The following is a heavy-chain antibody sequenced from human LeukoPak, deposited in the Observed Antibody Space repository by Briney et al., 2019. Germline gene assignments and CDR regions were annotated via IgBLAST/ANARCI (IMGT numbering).Heavy chain of an antibody. Sequence: ETLSLTGTVSGGSISSSSYYWGWIRQPPGKGLEWIGSIYYSGSTYYNPSLKSRVTISVDTSKNQFSLKLGSVTAADTAVYYCARDQEGTTVTKRYYYYYMDVWGKGTTVTVSS. D-gene: IGHD4-17*01. CDR3: ARDQEGTTVTKRYYYYYMDV. CDR1: GGSISSSSYY. CDR2: IYYSGST. V-gene: IGHV4-39*07. J-gene: IGHJ6*03.